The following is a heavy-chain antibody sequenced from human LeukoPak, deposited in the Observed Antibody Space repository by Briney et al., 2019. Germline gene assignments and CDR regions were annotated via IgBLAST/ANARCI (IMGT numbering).Heavy chain of an antibody. Sequence: GGSLRLSCAASGVTFRTYWMHWVRQAPGKGLIWVSRISGDGRSTSYADSVKGRFTISRDNAKNTLYLQMHSLRAEDTAVYYCAAFYYDPAYWGQGTLVTVPS. CDR3: AAFYYDPAY. CDR2: ISGDGRST. V-gene: IGHV3-74*01. J-gene: IGHJ4*02. CDR1: GVTFRTYW. D-gene: IGHD3-22*01.